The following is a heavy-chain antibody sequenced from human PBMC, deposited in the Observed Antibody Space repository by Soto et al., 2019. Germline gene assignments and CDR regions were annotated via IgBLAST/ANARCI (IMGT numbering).Heavy chain of an antibody. J-gene: IGHJ6*02. Sequence: PSETLSLTCTVSGGSISSYYWSWIRQPPGKGLEWIGYIYYSGSTNYNPSLKSRVTISVDTSKNQFSLKLNSVTAADTAVYHCARGGYSYGYDYYGMDVWGQGTTVTVSS. CDR1: GGSISSYY. D-gene: IGHD5-18*01. V-gene: IGHV4-59*01. CDR3: ARGGYSYGYDYYGMDV. CDR2: IYYSGST.